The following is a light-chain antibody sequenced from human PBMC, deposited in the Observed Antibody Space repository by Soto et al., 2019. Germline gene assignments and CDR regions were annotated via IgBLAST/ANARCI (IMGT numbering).Light chain of an antibody. J-gene: IGLJ1*01. CDR1: SSDVGGYNY. CDR3: SSYTSSTSYF. CDR2: EVN. Sequence: QSALTQPASVSGSPGQSITISCTGTSSDVGGYNYVSWYQQHPGKAPKLMIYEVNNRPSGVSNRFSGSKSGNTASLTISGPQAEDEAVYNCSSYTSSTSYFFGTGTKLTAL. V-gene: IGLV2-14*01.